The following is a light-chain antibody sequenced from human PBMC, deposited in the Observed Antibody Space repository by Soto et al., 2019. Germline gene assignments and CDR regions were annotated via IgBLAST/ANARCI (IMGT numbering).Light chain of an antibody. J-gene: IGLJ2*01. CDR3: FSYAAGNNYLV. V-gene: IGLV2-8*01. CDR1: SRDVGAYEN. CDR2: EVN. Sequence: QSALTQPPYASGTPVQSVTISCTGSSRDVGAYENVAWYEKHPGKAPKLIIYEVNKGPSGVPDRFSVSKSGNTASLTVSGLDAGDAADYYCFSYAAGNNYLVFGGGNTLTVL.